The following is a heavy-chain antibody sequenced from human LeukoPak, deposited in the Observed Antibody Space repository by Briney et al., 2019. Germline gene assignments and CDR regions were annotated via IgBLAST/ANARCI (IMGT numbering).Heavy chain of an antibody. D-gene: IGHD3-10*01. CDR2: IYYSGST. J-gene: IGHJ4*02. CDR1: GGSISSSSYY. Sequence: SETLSLTCTVSGGSISSSSYYWGRIRPPPGKGLEWFGSIYYSGSTYYNPSLKSRVTISVDTSKNQFSLKLSSVTAADTAVYYCARGSWQYAEDGYWGQGTLVTV. V-gene: IGHV4-39*07. CDR3: ARGSWQYAEDGY.